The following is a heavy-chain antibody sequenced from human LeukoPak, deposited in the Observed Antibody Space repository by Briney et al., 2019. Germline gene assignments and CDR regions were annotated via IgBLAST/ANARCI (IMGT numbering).Heavy chain of an antibody. Sequence: SETLSLTCTVSDGSISIYYWNWIRQPPGKGLEWIGYIYNSGSSTIYNPTLQSRVTISVDMSKNQFSLRLSSVTAADTAVYFCVRDRELTYWGQGILVTVSS. CDR2: IYNSGSST. J-gene: IGHJ4*02. V-gene: IGHV4-59*01. CDR1: DGSISIYY. D-gene: IGHD3-10*01. CDR3: VRDRELTY.